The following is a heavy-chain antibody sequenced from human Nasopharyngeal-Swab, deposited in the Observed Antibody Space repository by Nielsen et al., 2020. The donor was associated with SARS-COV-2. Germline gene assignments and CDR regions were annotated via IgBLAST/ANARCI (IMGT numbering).Heavy chain of an antibody. CDR3: ARGGSYEFWSGYCFDY. Sequence: GGSLRLSCAASGFTFSSYCMHWVRQAPGKGLVWISRINSDGSSTSYADSVKGRFTISRDNAKNTLYLQMNSLRAEDTAVYYFARGGSYEFWSGYCFDYWGKGTWVTVSS. V-gene: IGHV3-74*01. CDR1: GFTFSSYC. CDR2: INSDGSST. J-gene: IGHJ4*02. D-gene: IGHD3-3*01.